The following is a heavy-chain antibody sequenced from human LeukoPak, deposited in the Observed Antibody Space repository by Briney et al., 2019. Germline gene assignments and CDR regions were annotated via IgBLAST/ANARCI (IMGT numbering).Heavy chain of an antibody. J-gene: IGHJ4*02. Sequence: PGGSLRLSCAASGFTFRDYPMHWVRQAPCKGLEWVAVFAYDGTSKYGDSVKGRFTISRENSKNTIHLQMNGLRPDDTAIYYCAREVEYSISSLYFDYWGQGALVTVSS. V-gene: IGHV3-30*03. CDR1: GFTFRDYP. CDR2: FAYDGTSK. CDR3: AREVEYSISSLYFDY. D-gene: IGHD5-18*01.